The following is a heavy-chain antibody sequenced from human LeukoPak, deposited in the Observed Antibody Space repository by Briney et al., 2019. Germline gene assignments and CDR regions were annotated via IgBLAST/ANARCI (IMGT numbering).Heavy chain of an antibody. V-gene: IGHV3-23*01. CDR2: MSSGGGYT. J-gene: IGHJ4*02. CDR3: AKLATRRKVASYIDS. D-gene: IGHD1-26*01. CDR1: GFTFSSYA. Sequence: GGSLRLSCAASGFTFSSYAMNWVRQAPGKGLEWVSGMSSGGGYTYYADSVKGRFTISRDNCQNTLYLQMNSLRVEDTALYYCAKLATRRKVASYIDSWGQGTPVTVSS.